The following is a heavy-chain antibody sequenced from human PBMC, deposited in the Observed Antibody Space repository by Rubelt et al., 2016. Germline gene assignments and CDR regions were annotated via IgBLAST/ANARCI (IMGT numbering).Heavy chain of an antibody. CDR1: GFTFSQYG. Sequence: EVQLVESGGGLIQPGGSLRLSCAASGFTFSQYGMHWVRRRPGKGLEWVSGISWNGAAKRYALSLKGRVTISRDNAKNSEYLQMNSLTDQDTGVYYCVRGRHALDYWGQGTLVTVSS. CDR3: VRGRHALDY. CDR2: ISWNGAAK. V-gene: IGHV3-48*03. J-gene: IGHJ4*02.